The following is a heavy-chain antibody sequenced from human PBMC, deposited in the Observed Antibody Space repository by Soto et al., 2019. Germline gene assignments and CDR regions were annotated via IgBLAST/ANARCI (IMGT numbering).Heavy chain of an antibody. Sequence: PGGSLRLSCAASGFTFSRYWISWVRQAPGKGLEWVANINQDGSERYYVDSVKGRFTMARDNAKVSLYLQMNSLRAEDTAVYYCVRARWLRETSYYFDYWGQGALVTVSS. J-gene: IGHJ4*02. CDR2: INQDGSER. CDR3: VRARWLRETSYYFDY. V-gene: IGHV3-7*01. D-gene: IGHD6-19*01. CDR1: GFTFSRYW.